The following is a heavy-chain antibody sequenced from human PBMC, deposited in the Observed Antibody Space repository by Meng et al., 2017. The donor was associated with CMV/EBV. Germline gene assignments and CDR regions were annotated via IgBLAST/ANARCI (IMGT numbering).Heavy chain of an antibody. V-gene: IGHV4-31*03. D-gene: IGHD3-3*01. J-gene: IGHJ5*02. CDR1: GSTHSTGRYY. CDR3: AKHGDYNWFDP. CDR2: IYYSGST. Sequence: TCNLAGSTHSTGRYYWSLLRQDPGKGLEWIGYIYYSGSTFYNPSLKSRVTMSIDTSKNQFSMNLRSVTAADTAIYYCAKHGDYNWFDPWGQGTLVTVSS.